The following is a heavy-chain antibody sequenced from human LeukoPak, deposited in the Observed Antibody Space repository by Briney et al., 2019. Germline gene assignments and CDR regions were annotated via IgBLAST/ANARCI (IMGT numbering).Heavy chain of an antibody. V-gene: IGHV4-34*01. J-gene: IGHJ4*02. CDR1: GVSFNDYY. CDR2: INHSGYT. Sequence: SETLSLTCAVSGVSFNDYYWGWVRQTPGKGLEWIGEINHSGYTNDSPSLKSRVTLSIDTSRKQFSLNLGSVTVADTGIYYCTRMTTGHDYWGQGTLVTVSS. CDR3: TRMTTGHDY. D-gene: IGHD4-17*01.